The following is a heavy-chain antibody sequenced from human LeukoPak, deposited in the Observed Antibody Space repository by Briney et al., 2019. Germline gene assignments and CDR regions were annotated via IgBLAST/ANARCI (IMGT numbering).Heavy chain of an antibody. CDR1: GFTFSSYA. CDR2: ISYDGSNK. D-gene: IGHD6-13*01. CDR3: AKERSVAAAGGSFDY. V-gene: IGHV3-30-3*01. J-gene: IGHJ4*02. Sequence: GGSLRLSCAASGFTFSSYAMHWVRQAPGKGLEWVAVISYDGSNKYYADSVKGRFTISRDNSKNTLYLQMNSLRAEDTAVYYCAKERSVAAAGGSFDYWGQGTLVTVSS.